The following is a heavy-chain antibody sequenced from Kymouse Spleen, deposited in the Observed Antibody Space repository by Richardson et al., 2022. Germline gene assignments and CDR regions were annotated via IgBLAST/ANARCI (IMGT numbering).Heavy chain of an antibody. Sequence: QVQLQESGPGLVKPSQTLSLTCTVSGGSISSGGYYWSWIRQHPGKGLEWIGYIYYSGSTYYNPSLKSRVTISVDTSKNQFSLKLSSVTAADTAVYYCARDRTYYYGSGSYSLL*LLGPGNPGHRLL. CDR3: ARDRTYYYGSGSYSLL*L. CDR2: IYYSGST. D-gene: IGHD3-10*01. J-gene: IGHJ4*02. CDR1: GGSISSGGYY. V-gene: IGHV4-31*03.